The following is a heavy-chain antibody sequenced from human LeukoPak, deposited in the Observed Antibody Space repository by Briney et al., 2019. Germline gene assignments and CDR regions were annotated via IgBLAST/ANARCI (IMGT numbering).Heavy chain of an antibody. CDR3: ARVRTGDYSLMAPYYFDY. J-gene: IGHJ4*02. D-gene: IGHD4-17*01. Sequence: SETLSLTCTVSGGSISSYYWSWIRQPAGKGLEWIGRIYTSGSTNYNPSLKSRVTISVDTSKNQFSLKLSSVTAADTAVYYCARVRTGDYSLMAPYYFDYWGQGTLVTVSS. CDR2: IYTSGST. V-gene: IGHV4-4*07. CDR1: GGSISSYY.